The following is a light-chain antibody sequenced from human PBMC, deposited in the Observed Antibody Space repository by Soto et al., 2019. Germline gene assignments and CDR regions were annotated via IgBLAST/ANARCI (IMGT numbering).Light chain of an antibody. CDR1: QSISSW. CDR2: KAS. V-gene: IGKV1-5*03. CDR3: QQYNSYPYT. J-gene: IGKJ2*01. Sequence: DIQMTQSPSTLSESVGDRVTITCRASQSISSWLAWYQQKPGKAPNLLIYKASSLESGVPSGFSGSGSGTEFTLTISSLQPDDFATYYCQQYNSYPYTFGPGTKLEIK.